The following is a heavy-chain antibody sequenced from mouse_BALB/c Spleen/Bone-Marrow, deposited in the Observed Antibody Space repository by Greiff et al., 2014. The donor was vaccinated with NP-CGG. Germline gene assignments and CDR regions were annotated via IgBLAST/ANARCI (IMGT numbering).Heavy chain of an antibody. Sequence: EVQLQQSGPELEKPGASVKISCKASGYSFSGYNLNWVEQSNGQSLEWIGNIDPYYGDTTYNQKFEGKATLTVDRSSSTAYMQLKSLTSEDSAVYYCARKAYYTNWWYFDVWGAGTTVTVSS. CDR1: GYSFSGYN. J-gene: IGHJ1*01. CDR2: IDPYYGDT. D-gene: IGHD2-5*01. CDR3: ARKAYYTNWWYFDV. V-gene: IGHV1-39*01.